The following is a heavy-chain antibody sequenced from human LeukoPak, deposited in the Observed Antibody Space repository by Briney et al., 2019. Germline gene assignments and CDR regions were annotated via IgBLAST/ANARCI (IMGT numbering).Heavy chain of an antibody. CDR2: INPSGGST. CDR3: AASGYYTQDAFDI. J-gene: IGHJ3*02. CDR1: GYTFTSYY. D-gene: IGHD3-3*01. Sequence: ASVKVSCKASGYTFTSYYMHWVRQAPGQGLEWMGIINPSGGSTSYAQKFQGRVTMTRDTSTSTVYMELSRLRSDDTAVYYRAASGYYTQDAFDIWGQGTMVTVSS. V-gene: IGHV1-46*01.